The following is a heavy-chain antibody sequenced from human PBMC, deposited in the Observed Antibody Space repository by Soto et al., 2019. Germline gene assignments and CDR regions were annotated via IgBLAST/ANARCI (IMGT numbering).Heavy chain of an antibody. J-gene: IGHJ3*02. D-gene: IGHD1-26*01. CDR2: ISSSSSYI. CDR1: GFTFSSYS. CDR3: ARGAWEATFDAFDI. V-gene: IGHV3-21*01. Sequence: EVQLVESGGGLVKPGGSLRLSCAASGFTFSSYSMNWVRQAPGKGLEWVSSISSSSSYIYYADSVKGRFTISRDNAKNSLYLQMNSLRAEDTAVYYCARGAWEATFDAFDIWGQGTMVTVSS.